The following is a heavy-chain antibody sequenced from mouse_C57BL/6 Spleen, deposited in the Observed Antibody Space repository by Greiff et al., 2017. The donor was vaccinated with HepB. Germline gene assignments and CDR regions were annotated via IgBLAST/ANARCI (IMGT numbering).Heavy chain of an antibody. CDR1: GYTFTDYY. CDR3: ARYSDPGYFDY. V-gene: IGHV1-76*01. J-gene: IGHJ2*01. Sequence: VQLQQSGAELVRPGASVKLSCKASGYTFTDYYINWVKQRPGQGLEWIARIYPGSGNTYYNEKFKGKATLTAEKSSSTAYMQLSSLTSEDSAVYFCARYSDPGYFDYWGQGTTLTVSS. CDR2: IYPGSGNT.